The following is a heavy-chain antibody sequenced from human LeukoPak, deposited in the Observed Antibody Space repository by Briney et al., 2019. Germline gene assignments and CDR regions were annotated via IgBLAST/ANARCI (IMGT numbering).Heavy chain of an antibody. CDR1: GFTFSSYW. V-gene: IGHV3-9*01. Sequence: GGSLRLSCAASGFTFSSYWMHWVRQAPGKGLEWVSGISWNSGSIGYADSVKGRFTISRDNAKNSLYLQMNSLRAEDTALYYCAKGHYYYDSSGYYNYFDYWGQGTLVTVSS. CDR2: ISWNSGSI. CDR3: AKGHYYYDSSGYYNYFDY. J-gene: IGHJ4*02. D-gene: IGHD3-22*01.